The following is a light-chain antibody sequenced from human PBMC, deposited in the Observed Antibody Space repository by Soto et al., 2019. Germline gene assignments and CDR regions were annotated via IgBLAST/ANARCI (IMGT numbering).Light chain of an antibody. CDR1: ENINTY. J-gene: IGKJ5*01. CDR2: DAS. CDR3: QHRNNWPLT. Sequence: IVLPQSPAPLSVSPGERSTLSCMASENINTYLAWYQQKPGQAPKLLIYDASNRATGIPARFSASGSGTDFTLTISSLEPEDFAVYYCQHRNNWPLTFGGGTRLEIK. V-gene: IGKV3-11*01.